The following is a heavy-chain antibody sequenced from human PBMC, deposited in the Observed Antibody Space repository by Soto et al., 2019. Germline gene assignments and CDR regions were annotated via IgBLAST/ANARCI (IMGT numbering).Heavy chain of an antibody. J-gene: IGHJ4*02. CDR3: AKDPSSLGCSGGSCYSVVDY. CDR2: ISYDGSNK. Sequence: QVQLVASGGGVVQPGRSLRLSCAASGFTFSSYGMHWVRQAPGKGLEGVAVISYDGSNKYYADSVKGRFTISRDNSKNTLYLQMNSLRAEDTAVYYCAKDPSSLGCSGGSCYSVVDYWGQGTLVTVSS. V-gene: IGHV3-30*18. D-gene: IGHD2-15*01. CDR1: GFTFSSYG.